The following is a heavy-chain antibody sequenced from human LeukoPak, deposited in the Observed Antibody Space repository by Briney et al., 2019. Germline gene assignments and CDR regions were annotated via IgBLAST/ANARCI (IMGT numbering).Heavy chain of an antibody. Sequence: PGGSLRLSCEASGFIFNTYEMNWVRQAPGKGLEWISYISGDGTTIYYADSVKGRFTISRDNAKKSLSLQMNSLRAEDTAVYFCVSAYGGLLDHWGQGTLVTVSS. D-gene: IGHD3-16*01. CDR3: VSAYGGLLDH. V-gene: IGHV3-48*03. CDR1: GFIFNTYE. CDR2: ISGDGTTI. J-gene: IGHJ4*02.